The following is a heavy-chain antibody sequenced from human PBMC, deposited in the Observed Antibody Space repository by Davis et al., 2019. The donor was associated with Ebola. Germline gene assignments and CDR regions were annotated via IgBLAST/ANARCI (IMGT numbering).Heavy chain of an antibody. CDR3: ARAESIGYSYGRNWFDP. D-gene: IGHD5-18*01. Sequence: ASVKVSCKASGYTFTSYAMHWVRQAPGQRLEWMGWINAGNGNTKYSQKFQGRVTITRDTSASTAYMELSSLRSEDTAVYYCARAESIGYSYGRNWFDPWGQGTLVTVSS. CDR1: GYTFTSYA. J-gene: IGHJ5*02. CDR2: INAGNGNT. V-gene: IGHV1-3*01.